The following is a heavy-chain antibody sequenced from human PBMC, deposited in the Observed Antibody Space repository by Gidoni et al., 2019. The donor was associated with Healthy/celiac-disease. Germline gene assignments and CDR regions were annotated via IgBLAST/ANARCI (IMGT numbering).Heavy chain of an antibody. J-gene: IGHJ6*02. V-gene: IGHV3-21*01. CDR1: GFTFSSYS. CDR2: ISSSSSYI. CDR3: ARTLDYYGSGSYGMDV. Sequence: EVQLVESGGGLVKPGGSLRLSCAASGFTFSSYSMNWVRQAPGKGLEWVSSISSSSSYIYYADSVKGRFTISRDNAKNSLYLQMNSLRAEDTAVYYCARTLDYYGSGSYGMDVWGQGTTVTVSS. D-gene: IGHD3-10*01.